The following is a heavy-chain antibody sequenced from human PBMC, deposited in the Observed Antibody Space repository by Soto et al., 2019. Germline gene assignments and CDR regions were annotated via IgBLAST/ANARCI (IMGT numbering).Heavy chain of an antibody. CDR3: ARLKGLLWFGELPYMDV. CDR2: IYYSGST. V-gene: IGHV4-59*08. J-gene: IGHJ6*03. D-gene: IGHD3-10*01. Sequence: SETLSLTCSVSGGSISSYYWSWIRQPPGKGLEWIGYIYYSGSTNYNPSLKSRVTISVDTSKNQFSLKLSSVTAADTAVYYCARLKGLLWFGELPYMDVWGKGTTVTVSS. CDR1: GGSISSYY.